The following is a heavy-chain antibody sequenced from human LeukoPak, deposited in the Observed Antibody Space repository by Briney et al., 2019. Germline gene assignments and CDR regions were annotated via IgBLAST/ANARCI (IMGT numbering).Heavy chain of an antibody. CDR1: GYSFTNYW. J-gene: IGHJ4*02. CDR2: IHPGDSDT. Sequence: GESLKISCRASGYSFTNYWIGWVRQMPGRGLEWMGIIHPGDSDTRYSPSFQGQVTISDDKSINTAYLQWSGLKASDSAMYYCARRALYYDSTGYGAVDYWGQGTLVIVSS. CDR3: ARRALYYDSTGYGAVDY. D-gene: IGHD3-22*01. V-gene: IGHV5-51*01.